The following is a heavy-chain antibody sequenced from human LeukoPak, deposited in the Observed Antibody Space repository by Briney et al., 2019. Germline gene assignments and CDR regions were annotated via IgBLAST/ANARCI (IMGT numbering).Heavy chain of an antibody. D-gene: IGHD3-22*01. CDR3: AKSGPGYYDSSGYAFDI. CDR1: GFTFSSYA. Sequence: GGSLRLSCAASGFTFSSYAMSWVRQAPGKGLEWVPAISGSGGSTYYADSVKGRFTISRDNSKNTLYLQMNSLIAEDTAVYYCAKSGPGYYDSSGYAFDIWGQGTMVTVSS. V-gene: IGHV3-23*01. CDR2: ISGSGGST. J-gene: IGHJ3*02.